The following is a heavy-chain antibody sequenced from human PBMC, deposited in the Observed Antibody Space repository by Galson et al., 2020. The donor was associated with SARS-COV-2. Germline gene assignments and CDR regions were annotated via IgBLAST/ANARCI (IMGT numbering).Heavy chain of an antibody. V-gene: IGHV4-31*03. D-gene: IGHD5-18*01. CDR2: IYYSGST. CDR3: ARAGDTGMVTYYYYGMDV. J-gene: IGHJ6*02. Sequence: SETLSLTCTVSGGSISSGSYYWSWIRQHPGKGLEWIGTIYYSGSTYYNPSLKSRVTISVDTSKNQFSLKLNSVTAADTAVYYCARAGDTGMVTYYYYGMDVWGQGTTVTVSS. CDR1: GGSISSGSYY.